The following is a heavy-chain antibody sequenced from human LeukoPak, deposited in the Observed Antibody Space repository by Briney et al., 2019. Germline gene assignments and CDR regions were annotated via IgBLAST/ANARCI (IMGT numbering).Heavy chain of an antibody. Sequence: ASVKASCKASGYTFTGYYMHWVRQAPGQGLEWMGWINPNSGGTNYAQKFQGRVTMTRDTSISTAYMELSRLRSDDTAVYYCAREDYGSGSYQSWGQGTLVTVSS. CDR3: AREDYGSGSYQS. D-gene: IGHD3-10*01. CDR1: GYTFTGYY. CDR2: INPNSGGT. V-gene: IGHV1-2*02. J-gene: IGHJ4*02.